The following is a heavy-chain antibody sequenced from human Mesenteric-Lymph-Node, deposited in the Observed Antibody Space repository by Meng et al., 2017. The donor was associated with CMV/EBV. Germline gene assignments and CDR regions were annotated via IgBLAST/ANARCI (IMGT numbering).Heavy chain of an antibody. Sequence: ASVKVSCKASGHTFFNYGFSWVRQAPGQGLEWMGWINPNSGGTNYAQKFQGRVTMTRDTSISTAYMELSSLRSEDTAVYYCARGQTRGDSWGQGTLVTVSS. J-gene: IGHJ4*02. CDR2: INPNSGGT. CDR1: GHTFFNYG. V-gene: IGHV1-2*02. CDR3: ARGQTRGDS.